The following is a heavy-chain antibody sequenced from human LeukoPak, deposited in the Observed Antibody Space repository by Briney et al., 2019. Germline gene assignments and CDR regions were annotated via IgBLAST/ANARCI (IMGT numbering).Heavy chain of an antibody. Sequence: ASVKVSCKASGYTFTGYYMLWVRQAPGDPLEGMGWINPNSGGTNYAQKFQGRVTMPRDTSISTAYMELSRLRSDDTAVYYCARVPPTPYDNYYFDYWGQGTLVTVSS. CDR3: ARVPPTPYDNYYFDY. CDR2: INPNSGGT. CDR1: GYTFTGYY. D-gene: IGHD3-22*01. V-gene: IGHV1-2*02. J-gene: IGHJ4*02.